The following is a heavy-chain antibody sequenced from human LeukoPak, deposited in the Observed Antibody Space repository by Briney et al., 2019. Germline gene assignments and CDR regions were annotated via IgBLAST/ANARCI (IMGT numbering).Heavy chain of an antibody. CDR2: IYYSGST. D-gene: IGHD2-2*01. CDR3: ARLVVPAAMHVAFDI. V-gene: IGHV4-59*01. J-gene: IGHJ3*02. Sequence: SETLSLTCTVSGGSISSYYWSWIRQPPGKGLEWIGYIYYSGSTNYNPSLKSRVTISVDTSKNQFSLKLSSVTAADTAVYYCARLVVPAAMHVAFDIWGQGTMVTVSS. CDR1: GGSISSYY.